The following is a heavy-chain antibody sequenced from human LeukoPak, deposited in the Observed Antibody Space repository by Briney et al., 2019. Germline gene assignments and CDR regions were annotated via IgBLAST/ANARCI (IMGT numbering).Heavy chain of an antibody. Sequence: GGSLRLSCEASGFTFEDYGMTWVRQRPGKGLEYVCEINWNGDNPVYENSLRGRFTISRDNAKNSVYLQMNSLRAEDTALYYCAKDISRRQLWSPLDYWGQGTLVTVSS. CDR2: INWNGDNP. V-gene: IGHV3-20*04. D-gene: IGHD5-18*01. CDR3: AKDISRRQLWSPLDY. J-gene: IGHJ4*02. CDR1: GFTFEDYG.